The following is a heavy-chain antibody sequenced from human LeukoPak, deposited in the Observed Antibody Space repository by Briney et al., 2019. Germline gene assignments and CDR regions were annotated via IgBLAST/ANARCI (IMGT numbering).Heavy chain of an antibody. CDR3: AKAAPFSYSDSLTGQGPDY. Sequence: PGRSLRLSCAASGFTFSSYGMHWVRQAPGKGLEWVAVISYDGSNKYYADSVKGRFTISRDNSKNTLYLQMNSLRAEDTAVYYCAKAAPFSYSDSLTGQGPDYWGQGTLVTVSS. D-gene: IGHD3-9*01. CDR1: GFTFSSYG. V-gene: IGHV3-30*18. J-gene: IGHJ4*02. CDR2: ISYDGSNK.